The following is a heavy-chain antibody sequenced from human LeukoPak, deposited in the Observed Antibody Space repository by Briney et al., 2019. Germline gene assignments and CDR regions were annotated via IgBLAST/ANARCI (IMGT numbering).Heavy chain of an antibody. CDR2: INDSRST. D-gene: IGHD2-2*01. J-gene: IGHJ6*03. Sequence: SETLSLTCAVYGGSFSGYYWSWIRQPPGKGLEWIGEINDSRSTNYNPSLKSRVTISVDTSKNQFSLKLSSVTAADTAVYYCAREVEGQLRYYYYYMDVWGKGTTVTVSS. CDR3: AREVEGQLRYYYYYMDV. CDR1: GGSFSGYY. V-gene: IGHV4-34*01.